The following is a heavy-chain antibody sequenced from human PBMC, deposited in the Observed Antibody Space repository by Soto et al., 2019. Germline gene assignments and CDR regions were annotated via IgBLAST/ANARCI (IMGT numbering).Heavy chain of an antibody. Sequence: SVKVSCKASGFSFTSSAVQWVRQARGQRLEWIGWIVVGSGNTNYAQKFQERVTITRDMSTSTAYMELSSLRSEDTAVYYCAAKRGYSYGLGLELMDVWGQGTTVTVSS. D-gene: IGHD5-18*01. J-gene: IGHJ6*02. CDR3: AAKRGYSYGLGLELMDV. CDR1: GFSFTSSA. CDR2: IVVGSGNT. V-gene: IGHV1-58*01.